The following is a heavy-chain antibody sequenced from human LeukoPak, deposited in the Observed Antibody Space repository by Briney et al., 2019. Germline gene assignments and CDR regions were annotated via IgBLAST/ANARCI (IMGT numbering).Heavy chain of an antibody. CDR3: ARGPIFGVVIGFDY. CDR1: GGSFSGYY. D-gene: IGHD3-3*01. CDR2: INHSGST. V-gene: IGHV4-34*01. Sequence: SETLSLTCAVYGGSFSGYYWSWIRQPPGKGLEWIGEINHSGSTNYNPSLKSRVTISVDTSKNQFSLKLSSVTAADTAVYYCARGPIFGVVIGFDYWGQGTLVTVSS. J-gene: IGHJ4*02.